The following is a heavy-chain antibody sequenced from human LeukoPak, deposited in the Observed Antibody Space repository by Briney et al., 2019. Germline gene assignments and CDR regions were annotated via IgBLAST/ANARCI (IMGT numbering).Heavy chain of an antibody. CDR2: ISYDGSNK. D-gene: IGHD6-19*01. CDR3: ASLRADSSGWYYFDY. Sequence: GGSLRLSCAASGFTFRSYGMHWVRQAPGKGLEWVALISYDGSNKYYADSVKGRFTISRDNSKSTLYLQMNSLRTEDTAVYYCASLRADSSGWYYFDYWGQGTLVTVSS. J-gene: IGHJ4*02. V-gene: IGHV3-30*03. CDR1: GFTFRSYG.